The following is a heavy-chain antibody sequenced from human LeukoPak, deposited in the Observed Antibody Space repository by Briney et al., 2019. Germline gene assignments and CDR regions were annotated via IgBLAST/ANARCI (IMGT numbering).Heavy chain of an antibody. D-gene: IGHD3-22*01. CDR1: GGTFSSYA. Sequence: SVKVSCKASGGTFSSYAISWVRQAPGQGLEWMGGIIPIFGTANYAQKFQGRVTITTDESTSTAYMELSSLRSEDTAVYYCAMGRYGSSGYEGAYLDYWGQGTLVTVSS. V-gene: IGHV1-69*05. CDR2: IIPIFGTA. J-gene: IGHJ4*02. CDR3: AMGRYGSSGYEGAYLDY.